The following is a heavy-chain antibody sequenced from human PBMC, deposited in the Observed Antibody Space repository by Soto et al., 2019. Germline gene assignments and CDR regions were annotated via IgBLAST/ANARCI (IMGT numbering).Heavy chain of an antibody. J-gene: IGHJ6*02. CDR3: ATPYVRSGYARGYYYYGMDV. CDR1: GYTFTSYD. V-gene: IGHV1-8*01. D-gene: IGHD5-12*01. Sequence: QVQLVQSGAEVKKPGASVKVSCKASGYTFTSYDINWVRQATGQGLEWMGWMNPNSGNTGYAQKFQGRVTMTRNTSISTAYMELSSLRSEDTAVYYCATPYVRSGYARGYYYYGMDVWGQGTTVTVSS. CDR2: MNPNSGNT.